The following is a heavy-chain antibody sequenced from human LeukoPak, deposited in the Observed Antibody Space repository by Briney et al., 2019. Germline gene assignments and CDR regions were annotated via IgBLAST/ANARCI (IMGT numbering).Heavy chain of an antibody. CDR2: IKSKTDGATT. Sequence: PGGSLRLSCAASGFTFNNAWMSWVRQAPGKGLEWVGRIKSKTDGATTDYAAPVKGRFTISRDDSKNTLYLQMNSLKTEDTAVYYCTTWYYYGSGGHYGMDVWGQGTTVTVSS. J-gene: IGHJ6*02. V-gene: IGHV3-15*01. D-gene: IGHD3-10*01. CDR1: GFTFNNAW. CDR3: TTWYYYGSGGHYGMDV.